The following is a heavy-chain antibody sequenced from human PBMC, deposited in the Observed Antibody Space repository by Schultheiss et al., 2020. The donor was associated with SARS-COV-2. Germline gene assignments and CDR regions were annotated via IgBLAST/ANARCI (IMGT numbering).Heavy chain of an antibody. V-gene: IGHV4-31*03. CDR1: GGSISSGGYY. Sequence: SETLSLTCTVSGGSISSGGYYWSWIRQHPGKGLEWIGYIYYSGSTYYNPSLRSRVTISVDTSKNQFSLKLSSVTAADTAVYYCARGRDTANYGMDVWGQGTTVTVSS. CDR3: ARGRDTANYGMDV. J-gene: IGHJ6*02. CDR2: IYYSGST. D-gene: IGHD5-18*01.